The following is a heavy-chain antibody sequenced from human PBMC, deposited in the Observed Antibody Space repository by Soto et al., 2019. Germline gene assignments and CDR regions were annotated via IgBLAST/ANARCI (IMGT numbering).Heavy chain of an antibody. Sequence: SETLSLTCTVSGDSIFGGDYYWSWIRQAPGKGLQWVGSIYYSGRTYYNPSLESRIAMTVDTSQNQFSLKLSSVTAADSAVYFCARDVDSTILKPNDAFGIWGQGSMVTISS. CDR3: ARDVDSTILKPNDAFGI. CDR1: GDSIFGGDYY. V-gene: IGHV4-30-4*01. CDR2: IYYSGRT. J-gene: IGHJ3*02. D-gene: IGHD5-18*01.